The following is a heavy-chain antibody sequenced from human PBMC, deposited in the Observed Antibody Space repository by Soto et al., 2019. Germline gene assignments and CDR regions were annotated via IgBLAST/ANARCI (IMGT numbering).Heavy chain of an antibody. J-gene: IGHJ5*02. CDR3: ARSEWLPRTP. V-gene: IGHV3-7*01. CDR2: INQDGSGT. Sequence: EVQLVESGGGLVQPGGSLRLTCAASGFTFSNSWMSWVRQAPGKGLEWVANINQDGSGTYYVDSVKGRFTISRDNAKNSLHLQMNSLRAEDTAVYDCARSEWLPRTPWGRGTLVTVSS. D-gene: IGHD5-12*01. CDR1: GFTFSNSW.